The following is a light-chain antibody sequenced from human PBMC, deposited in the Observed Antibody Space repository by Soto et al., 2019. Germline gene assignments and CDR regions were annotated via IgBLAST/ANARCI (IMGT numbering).Light chain of an antibody. Sequence: EIVITQSPATLSVTTGERATLSCRASQSVSSNLAWYQQKPGQAPRLLIYGASTRATGIPARFSGSGSGTEFTLTISSLQSEDFAVYYCQQYNNWTPITFGQGTRLEI. J-gene: IGKJ5*01. CDR1: QSVSSN. CDR3: QQYNNWTPIT. V-gene: IGKV3-15*01. CDR2: GAS.